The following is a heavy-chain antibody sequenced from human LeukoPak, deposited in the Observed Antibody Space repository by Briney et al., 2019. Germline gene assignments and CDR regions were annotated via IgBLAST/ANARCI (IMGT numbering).Heavy chain of an antibody. CDR3: ALIPRGGTNYGMDV. D-gene: IGHD3-16*01. CDR2: INTNTGNP. V-gene: IGHV7-4-1*02. Sequence: ASVKVSCKASGYTFTSYAMNWVRQAPGQGLEWMGWINTNTGNPTYAQGFTGRFVFSLDTSVSTAYLQISSLKAEDTAVYYCALIPRGGTNYGMDVWGQGTTVTVSS. CDR1: GYTFTSYA. J-gene: IGHJ6*02.